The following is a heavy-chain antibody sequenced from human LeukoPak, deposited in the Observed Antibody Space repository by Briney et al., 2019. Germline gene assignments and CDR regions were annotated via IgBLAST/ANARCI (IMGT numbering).Heavy chain of an antibody. V-gene: IGHV3-30*18. CDR2: ISYDGSNK. CDR3: AKDYAAHDY. Sequence: GGSLRLSCAASGFTFSSYGMHWVRQAPGKGLEWVAVISYDGSNKYYADSVKGRFTISRDNSKNTLYLQMNSLRAEDTAVYYCAKDYAAHDYWGQGTLVTVSS. J-gene: IGHJ4*02. CDR1: GFTFSSYG. D-gene: IGHD6-25*01.